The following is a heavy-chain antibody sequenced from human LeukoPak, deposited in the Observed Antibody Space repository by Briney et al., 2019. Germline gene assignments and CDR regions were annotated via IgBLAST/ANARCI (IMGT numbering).Heavy chain of an antibody. V-gene: IGHV3-30*04. CDR2: ISYDGSNK. CDR3: ARDYYGSGSYYNTPAGFDI. CDR1: GFTFSSYA. D-gene: IGHD3-10*01. Sequence: GRSLRLSCAASGFTFSSYAMHWVRQAPSKGLEWVAVISYDGSNKYYADSVKGRFTISRDNSKNTLYLQMNSLRAEDTAVYYCARDYYGSGSYYNTPAGFDIWGQGTMVTVSS. J-gene: IGHJ3*02.